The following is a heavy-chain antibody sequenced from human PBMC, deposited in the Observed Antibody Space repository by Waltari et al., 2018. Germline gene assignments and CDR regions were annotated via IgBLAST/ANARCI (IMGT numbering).Heavy chain of an antibody. D-gene: IGHD6-19*01. Sequence: VQLVESGGGLVQPGGSLRLSLPASGFTFSSYWLYWVRQVPEKGLLFISRINPDGSTTNYADSVKGRFTMSRDNAKNTLFLQMNSLRVEDTGVYYCARLIAGAAHHFDSWGQGTLVTVSS. CDR2: INPDGSTT. CDR3: ARLIAGAAHHFDS. CDR1: GFTFSSYW. V-gene: IGHV3-74*01. J-gene: IGHJ4*02.